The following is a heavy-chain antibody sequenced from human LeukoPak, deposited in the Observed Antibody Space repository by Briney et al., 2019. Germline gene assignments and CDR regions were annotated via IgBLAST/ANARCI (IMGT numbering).Heavy chain of an antibody. CDR1: GFTFSHFW. CDR3: ARGGLRIAAAV. D-gene: IGHD6-13*01. V-gene: IGHV3-7*01. Sequence: PGGSLRLSCLASGFTFSHFWMSWVRQAPGKGLEWVANIKPDDTEKYYGNSVKGRFTILRDNAKNSVYLQMNSLRAEDTAVYYCARGGLRIAAAVWGQGTLVTVSS. J-gene: IGHJ4*02. CDR2: IKPDDTEK.